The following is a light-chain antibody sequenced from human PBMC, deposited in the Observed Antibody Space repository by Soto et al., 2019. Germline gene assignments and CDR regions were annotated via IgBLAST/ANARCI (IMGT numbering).Light chain of an antibody. CDR2: NAS. CDR3: HQRSNWPRT. Sequence: EIELTQSPVTLSLFPGERATLSCRASQSVRTYLAWYQQKPGQAPRLLISNASNRATGIPARFSGSGSGTDFTLTISSLEAEDFAVYYCHQRSNWPRTFGGGTKVDIK. CDR1: QSVRTY. J-gene: IGKJ4*01. V-gene: IGKV3-11*01.